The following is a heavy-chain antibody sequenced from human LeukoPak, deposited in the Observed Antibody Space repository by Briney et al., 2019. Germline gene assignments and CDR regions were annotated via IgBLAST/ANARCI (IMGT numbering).Heavy chain of an antibody. V-gene: IGHV4-34*01. D-gene: IGHD3-10*01. CDR1: GGSFSGYY. Sequence: PSETLSLTCAVYGGSFSGYYWSWIRQPPGKGLEWIGEINHSGSTTYNPSLKSRVTISVDTSKNQFSLKLSSVTAADTAVYYCARVGGLWFGESSFDYWGQGTLVTVSS. CDR3: ARVGGLWFGESSFDY. J-gene: IGHJ4*02. CDR2: INHSGST.